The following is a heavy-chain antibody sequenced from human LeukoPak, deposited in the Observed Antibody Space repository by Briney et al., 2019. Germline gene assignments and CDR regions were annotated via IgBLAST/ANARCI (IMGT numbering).Heavy chain of an antibody. J-gene: IGHJ4*02. V-gene: IGHV3-7*04. CDR2: IKHDGSEK. CDR3: ARITGIEAAGDY. Sequence: GGYLRLSCAASGFTFSTYWMSWVRQAPGRGLEWVANIKHDGSEKFYVDSVRGRFTISRDNAKNSLYLQLNSLRAEDTALYYCARITGIEAAGDYWGQGTLVTVSS. D-gene: IGHD6-13*01. CDR1: GFTFSTYW.